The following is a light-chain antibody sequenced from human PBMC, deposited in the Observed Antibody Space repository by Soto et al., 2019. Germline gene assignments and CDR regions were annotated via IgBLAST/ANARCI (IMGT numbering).Light chain of an antibody. CDR2: SNN. Sequence: AVLPQPSSASGTPGHRVTISCSGSSSNIGSNTVNWYQQLPGTAPKLLIYSNNQRPSGVPDRFSGSKSGTSASLAISGLQSEDEADYYCAAWDDSLNGYVFGTGTRSPS. CDR1: SSNIGSNT. CDR3: AAWDDSLNGYV. J-gene: IGLJ1*01. V-gene: IGLV1-44*01.